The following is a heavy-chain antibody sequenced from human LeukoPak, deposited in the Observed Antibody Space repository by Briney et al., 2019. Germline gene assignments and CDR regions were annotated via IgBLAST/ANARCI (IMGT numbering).Heavy chain of an antibody. V-gene: IGHV1-18*01. CDR2: IITYNGNT. D-gene: IGHD4-17*01. CDR1: GYTFTSYA. Sequence: GSVKVSFKTSGYTFTSYAISWVRQAPGQGLEWMGWIITYNGNTYYSQKLQGRVTMTTDTSTSTAYMELRSLRSDDTAVYYCAKTTVTSEEYFYYYMDVWGKGTTVTVSS. J-gene: IGHJ6*03. CDR3: AKTTVTSEEYFYYYMDV.